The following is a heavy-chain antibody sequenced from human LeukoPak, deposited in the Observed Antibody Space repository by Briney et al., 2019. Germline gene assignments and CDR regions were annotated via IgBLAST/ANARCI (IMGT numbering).Heavy chain of an antibody. CDR2: MSPDSGNA. Sequence: GASVKVSCKASGYTFTSYDINWVRQATGQGLEWMGWMSPDSGNAGYAQKFQGRVTMTRNTSISTAYMELSTLRSEDTAVYYCARGRWLQPGVGNAFDIWGQGTMVTVSS. J-gene: IGHJ3*02. D-gene: IGHD5-24*01. CDR3: ARGRWLQPGVGNAFDI. V-gene: IGHV1-8*01. CDR1: GYTFTSYD.